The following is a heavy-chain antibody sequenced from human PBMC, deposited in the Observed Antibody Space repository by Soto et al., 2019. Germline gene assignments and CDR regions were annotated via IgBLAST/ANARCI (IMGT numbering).Heavy chain of an antibody. CDR1: GGTFSSYT. J-gene: IGHJ5*02. V-gene: IGHV1-69*02. CDR3: ARNLAAAGPNWFDP. D-gene: IGHD6-13*01. CDR2: IIPILGIA. Sequence: QVQLVQSGAEVKKPGSSVKVSCKASGGTFSSYTISWVRQAPGQGLAWMGRIIPILGIANYAQKFQGRVTITADKSTSTAYMELSSLRSEDTAVYYCARNLAAAGPNWFDPWGQGTLVTVSS.